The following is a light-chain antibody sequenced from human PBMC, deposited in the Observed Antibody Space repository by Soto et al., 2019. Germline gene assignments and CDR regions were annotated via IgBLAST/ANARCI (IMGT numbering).Light chain of an antibody. J-gene: IGKJ4*02. CDR2: DAS. V-gene: IGKV3-11*01. CDR1: QSVSSY. CDR3: QQLSNCPLLT. Sequence: EIVLTQSPATLSLSPGERATLSCRASQSVSSYLAWYQQKPGQAPRLLIYDASNRATGIPARFSGSGSGTDFTLTISSLEPEDFAVYYSQQLSNCPLLTVGGGTKVDSK.